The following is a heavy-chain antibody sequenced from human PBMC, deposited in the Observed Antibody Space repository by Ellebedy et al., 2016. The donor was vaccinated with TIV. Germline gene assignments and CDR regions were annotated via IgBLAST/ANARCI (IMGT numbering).Heavy chain of an antibody. CDR2: ISYSGST. CDR3: ARGDSSSSRVYY. CDR1: GGSISSSDSY. D-gene: IGHD6-6*01. V-gene: IGHV4-30-4*01. J-gene: IGHJ4*02. Sequence: MPSETLSLTCIVSGGSISSSDSYWVWIRQPPGKGLEWIGYISYSGSTYYNPSLKSRVTISADTSKNQFSLRLSSVTAADTAVYFCARGDSSSSRVYYWGQGTLVTVSS.